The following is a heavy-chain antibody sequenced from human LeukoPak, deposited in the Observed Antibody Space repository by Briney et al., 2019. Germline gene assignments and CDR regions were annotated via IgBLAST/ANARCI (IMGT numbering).Heavy chain of an antibody. V-gene: IGHV4-59*01. Sequence: PSETLTLTCTVSGGSISSYYWSWIRQPPGKGLEWIGYIYYSGSTSYNPSLKSRVTISVDTSKNQFSLKLSSVTAADTAVYYCAREGSGSYSYFDYWGQGTLVTASS. CDR2: IYYSGST. CDR3: AREGSGSYSYFDY. J-gene: IGHJ4*02. CDR1: GGSISSYY. D-gene: IGHD1-26*01.